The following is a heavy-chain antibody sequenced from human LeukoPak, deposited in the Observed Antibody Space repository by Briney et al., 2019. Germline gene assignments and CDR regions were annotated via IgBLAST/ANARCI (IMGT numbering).Heavy chain of an antibody. Sequence: SETLSLTCAVYGGSFSGYYWSWIRQPPGKGLEWIGEINHSGSTNYNPSLKSRATISVDTSKNQFSLKLSSVTAADTAVYYCATSGVRGVIIPSFDYRGQGTLVTVSS. CDR1: GGSFSGYY. D-gene: IGHD3-10*01. CDR2: INHSGST. V-gene: IGHV4-34*01. J-gene: IGHJ4*02. CDR3: ATSGVRGVIIPSFDY.